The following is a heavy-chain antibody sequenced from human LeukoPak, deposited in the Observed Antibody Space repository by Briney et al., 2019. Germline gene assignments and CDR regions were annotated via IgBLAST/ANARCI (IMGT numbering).Heavy chain of an antibody. CDR1: GYSISSGYY. CDR3: ARRGWENYYDSSGYYPTFDY. Sequence: PSEALSLTCAVSGYSISSGYYWGWIRQPPGKGLEWIGSIYHSGSTYYNPSLKSRVTISVDTSQNQFSLKLSSVTAADTAVYYCARRGWENYYDSSGYYPTFDYWGQGTLVTVSS. CDR2: IYHSGST. J-gene: IGHJ4*02. V-gene: IGHV4-38-2*01. D-gene: IGHD3-22*01.